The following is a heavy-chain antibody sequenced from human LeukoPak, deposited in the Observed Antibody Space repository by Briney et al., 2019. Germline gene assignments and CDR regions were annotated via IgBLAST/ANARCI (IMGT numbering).Heavy chain of an antibody. CDR1: GYTFTNFD. V-gene: IGHV1-8*01. Sequence: ASVRVSCKASGYTFTNFDINWVRQATGQGLEWMGWMNPNSGNAAYAQKFQGRVTITADKSTSTAYMELSSLRSEDTAVYYCARIRWELPYYFDYWGQGTLVTVSS. CDR2: MNPNSGNA. J-gene: IGHJ4*02. D-gene: IGHD1-26*01. CDR3: ARIRWELPYYFDY.